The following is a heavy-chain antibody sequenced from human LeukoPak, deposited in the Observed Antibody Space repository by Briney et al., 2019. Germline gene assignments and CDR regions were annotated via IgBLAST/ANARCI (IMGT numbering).Heavy chain of an antibody. CDR1: LYTFTDYY. D-gene: IGHD2-2*01. J-gene: IGHJ4*02. CDR2: INPNSGDT. Sequence: GSVTVSCKASLYTFTDYYLHWVRQAPWQGLEWMGWINPNSGDTNYAQKFQGRVTMTRDTSISTAHMEMSRLRSDDTAVYYCARANFLYCSSTTCLFDYWGQGTLVTVSS. CDR3: ARANFLYCSSTTCLFDY. V-gene: IGHV1-2*02.